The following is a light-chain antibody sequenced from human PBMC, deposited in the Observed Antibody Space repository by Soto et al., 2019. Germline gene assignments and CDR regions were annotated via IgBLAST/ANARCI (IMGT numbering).Light chain of an antibody. CDR2: SNN. CDR3: VAWDDSLNAYYV. J-gene: IGLJ1*01. CDR1: SSNIGSNS. V-gene: IGLV1-44*01. Sequence: QSVLTQPPSASETPGQRVTISCSGSSSNIGSNSVNWYQQLPGTAPKLLIYSNNQRPSGVPDRFSGSKSGTSASLAISGLQSEDEADYYCVAWDDSLNAYYVFGTGTKLTVL.